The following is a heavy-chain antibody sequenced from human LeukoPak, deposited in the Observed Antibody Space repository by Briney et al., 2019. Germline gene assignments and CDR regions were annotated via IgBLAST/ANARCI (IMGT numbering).Heavy chain of an antibody. CDR2: FYNRGTT. D-gene: IGHD3-22*01. CDR3: ARDFKYYGSSGYYAFDI. CDR1: GGSISGYY. V-gene: IGHV4-59*01. Sequence: MPSETLSLTCTVSGGSISGYYWGWIRQPPGKGLEWMGYFYNRGTTNYNPSLKSRITMSVDTSKNQFSLKLTSVTAADTAVYYCARDFKYYGSSGYYAFDIWGQGTMDTVSS. J-gene: IGHJ3*02.